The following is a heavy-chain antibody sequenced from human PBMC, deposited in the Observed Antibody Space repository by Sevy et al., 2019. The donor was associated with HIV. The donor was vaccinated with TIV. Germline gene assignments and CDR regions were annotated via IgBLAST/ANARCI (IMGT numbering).Heavy chain of an antibody. D-gene: IGHD2-8*02. V-gene: IGHV3-30*18. Sequence: GGSLRLSCATSGFNFSVYRIYWVRQAPGRGLEWLSFISQSGGYTYYADSVKGRFTISRDNSNNTVCLQMQSLRADDSATYYCAKAHLLTWWTLDYWGQGALVTVSS. CDR3: AKAHLLTWWTLDY. CDR1: GFNFSVYR. J-gene: IGHJ4*02. CDR2: ISQSGGYT.